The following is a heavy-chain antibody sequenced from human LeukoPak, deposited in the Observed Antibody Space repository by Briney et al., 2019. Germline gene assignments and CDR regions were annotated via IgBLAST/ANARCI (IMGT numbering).Heavy chain of an antibody. V-gene: IGHV3-7*01. Sequence: GGSLRLSCAASGFTFSSYAMSWVRQPPGKGLEWVANIKQDGSEKFYVDSVRGRFTISRDNAKNSLYLQMNSLRDDDTAIYYCARDKLSRPLGYWGQGTLVAVSS. D-gene: IGHD6-6*01. CDR3: ARDKLSRPLGY. J-gene: IGHJ4*02. CDR2: IKQDGSEK. CDR1: GFTFSSYA.